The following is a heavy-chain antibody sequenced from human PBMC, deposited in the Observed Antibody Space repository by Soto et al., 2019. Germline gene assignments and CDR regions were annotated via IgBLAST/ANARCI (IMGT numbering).Heavy chain of an antibody. D-gene: IGHD5-18*01. Sequence: SLTMPLTYAVYGGYFSGYYCSWILQPPGKGLEWIGEINHSGSTNYNPPLKSRVTISVDTSKNQFSLKLSSVTAADTAVYYCARSPWIQLWLRYFDYWGQGSLVTVFS. CDR3: ARSPWIQLWLRYFDY. CDR2: INHSGST. CDR1: GGYFSGYY. J-gene: IGHJ4*02. V-gene: IGHV4-34*01.